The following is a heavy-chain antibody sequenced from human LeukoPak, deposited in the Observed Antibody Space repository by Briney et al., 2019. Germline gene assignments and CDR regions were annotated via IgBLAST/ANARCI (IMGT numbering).Heavy chain of an antibody. CDR3: ARGRSGAFDY. Sequence: GASVKVSCKASGGTFSSYAISWVRQAPGQGLEWMGGIIPIFGTANYAQKFQGRVTITADESTSTAYMELSSLRSEDTAAYYCARGRSGAFDYWGQGTLVTVSS. CDR1: GGTFSSYA. D-gene: IGHD2-15*01. V-gene: IGHV1-69*13. CDR2: IIPIFGTA. J-gene: IGHJ4*02.